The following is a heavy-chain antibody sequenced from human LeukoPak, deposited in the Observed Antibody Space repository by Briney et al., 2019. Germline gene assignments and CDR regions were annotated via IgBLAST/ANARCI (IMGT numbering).Heavy chain of an antibody. D-gene: IGHD2-2*01. CDR1: GFTFSSYW. Sequence: GGSLRLSCGASGFTFSSYWMSWVRQAPGKGLEWVANIKQDGSEKYYVDSVKGRFTISRDNAKNSLYLQMNSLRAEDTAVYYCARVNRGAYCSSTSCRYFDYWGQGTLVTVSS. J-gene: IGHJ4*02. CDR2: IKQDGSEK. V-gene: IGHV3-7*01. CDR3: ARVNRGAYCSSTSCRYFDY.